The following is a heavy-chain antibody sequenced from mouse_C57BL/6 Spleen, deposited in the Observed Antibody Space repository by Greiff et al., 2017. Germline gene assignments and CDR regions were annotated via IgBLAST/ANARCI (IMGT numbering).Heavy chain of an antibody. CDR2: INPNNGGT. V-gene: IGHV1-22*01. J-gene: IGHJ4*01. Sequence: SGPELVKPGASVKMSCKASGYTFTDYNMHWVKQSHGKSLEWIGYINPNNGGTSYNQKFKGKATLTVNKSSSTAYMELRSLTSEDSAVYYCARNYGSSPYAMDYWGQGTSVTVSS. D-gene: IGHD1-1*01. CDR1: GYTFTDYN. CDR3: ARNYGSSPYAMDY.